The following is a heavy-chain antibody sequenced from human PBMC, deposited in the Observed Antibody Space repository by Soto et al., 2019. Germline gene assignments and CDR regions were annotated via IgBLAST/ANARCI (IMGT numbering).Heavy chain of an antibody. Sequence: TVSGGSISSYYWSWIRQPPGKGLEWIGYIYYSGSTNYNPSLKSRVTISVDTSKNQFSLKLSSVTAADTAVYYCARVFCGDYGGCPFDPWGQGTLVTVSS. CDR1: GGSISSYY. J-gene: IGHJ5*02. CDR3: ARVFCGDYGGCPFDP. D-gene: IGHD4-17*01. V-gene: IGHV4-59*01. CDR2: IYYSGST.